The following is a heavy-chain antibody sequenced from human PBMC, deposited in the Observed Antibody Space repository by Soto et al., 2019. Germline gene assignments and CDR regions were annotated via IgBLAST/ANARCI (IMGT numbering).Heavy chain of an antibody. D-gene: IGHD6-19*01. CDR1: GLTFSSYG. V-gene: IGHV3-30*03. J-gene: IGHJ6*02. CDR2: ISYDGSNK. CDR3: AGSGYSSGWYSYYYYGMDV. Sequence: PGGSLGLSCAASGLTFSSYGMAWVCKAQGKGLEWVAVISYDGSNKYYADSVKGRFTISRDNSKNTLYLQMNSLRAEDTAVYYCAGSGYSSGWYSYYYYGMDVWGQGPTVTVSS.